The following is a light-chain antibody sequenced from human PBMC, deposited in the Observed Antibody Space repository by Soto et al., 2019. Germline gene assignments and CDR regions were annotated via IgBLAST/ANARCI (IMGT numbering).Light chain of an antibody. V-gene: IGKV1-33*01. CDR2: DAS. CDR3: QQDDNLPRT. J-gene: IGKJ1*01. Sequence: DIQMTQSPSSLSASVGDRVTITCQASQDIRHYLNWYQQKPGNAPQLLSYDASNLETGVPSRFSGSGSGTEFTFTISSLQPEDIATYYCQQDDNLPRTFGQGTKVEIK. CDR1: QDIRHY.